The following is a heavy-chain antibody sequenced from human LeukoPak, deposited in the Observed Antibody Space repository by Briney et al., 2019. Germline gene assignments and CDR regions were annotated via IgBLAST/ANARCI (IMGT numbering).Heavy chain of an antibody. CDR1: GFTFSSYD. V-gene: IGHV3-13*01. D-gene: IGHD4-17*01. CDR2: IGRAGDT. J-gene: IGHJ4*02. Sequence: GGSLRLSCAASGFTFSSYDMHWVRQATGKGLEWVSAIGRAGDTYYPGSVKGRFTISRENAKNSLYLQMNSLRAGDTAVYYCARGVPTVTTPGGFDYWGQGTLVTVSS. CDR3: ARGVPTVTTPGGFDY.